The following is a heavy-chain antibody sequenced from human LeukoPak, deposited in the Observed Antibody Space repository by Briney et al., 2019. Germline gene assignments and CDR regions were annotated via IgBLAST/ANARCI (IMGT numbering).Heavy chain of an antibody. Sequence: SVKVSCKASGGTFSSYAISWVRQAPGQGLEWMGGIIPIFGTANYAQKFQGRVTITTDESTSTAYMELSSLRSEDTAVYYCARVTPDCGGDCYNYYFDYWGQGTLDTVSS. CDR1: GGTFSSYA. CDR3: ARVTPDCGGDCYNYYFDY. J-gene: IGHJ4*02. CDR2: IIPIFGTA. D-gene: IGHD2-21*02. V-gene: IGHV1-69*05.